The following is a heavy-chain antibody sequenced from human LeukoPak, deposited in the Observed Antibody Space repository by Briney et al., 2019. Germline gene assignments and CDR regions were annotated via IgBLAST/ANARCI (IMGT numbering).Heavy chain of an antibody. V-gene: IGHV1-8*01. CDR2: MNPNSGNT. Sequence: GASVKVSCKASGYTFTSYYINWVRQATGQGLEWMGWMNPNSGNTGYAQKFQGRVTMTRNTSISTAYMELSSLRSEDTAVYYCASSLITIYGPGDYWGQGTLVTVSS. D-gene: IGHD3-16*01. J-gene: IGHJ4*02. CDR1: GYTFTSYY. CDR3: ASSLITIYGPGDY.